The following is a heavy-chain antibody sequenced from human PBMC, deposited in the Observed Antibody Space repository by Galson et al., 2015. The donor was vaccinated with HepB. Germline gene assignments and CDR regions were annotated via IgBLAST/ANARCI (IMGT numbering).Heavy chain of an antibody. D-gene: IGHD4-11*01. J-gene: IGHJ4*02. Sequence: SLRLSCAASGFTFGDYAMSWIRQAPGKGLEWVSFIRSNAYRGTTEYAASVKGRFTISRDDSKRIAYMQMNSLKTEDTAVYYCPRGAGLQPLDYWGQGTLVTVSS. CDR1: GFTFGDYA. CDR3: PRGAGLQPLDY. CDR2: IRSNAYRGTT. V-gene: IGHV3-49*03.